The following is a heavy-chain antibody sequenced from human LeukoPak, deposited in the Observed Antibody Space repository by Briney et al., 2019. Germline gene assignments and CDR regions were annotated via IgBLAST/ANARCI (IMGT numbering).Heavy chain of an antibody. CDR2: ISAYNGNT. CDR3: AREQPSYESAFDI. J-gene: IGHJ3*02. Sequence: ASVNDSCKASGYTFTSYGITWVRQAPGQGLEWMGWISAYNGNTNYAQNLEGRVTMTTDTSTSTAYMELKSLRSDDTAVYYCAREQPSYESAFDIWGQGTMGTVSS. CDR1: GYTFTSYG. D-gene: IGHD5-18*01. V-gene: IGHV1-18*01.